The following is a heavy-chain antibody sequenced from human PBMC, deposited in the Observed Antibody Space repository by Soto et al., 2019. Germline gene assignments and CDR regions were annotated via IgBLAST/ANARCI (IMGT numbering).Heavy chain of an antibody. D-gene: IGHD2-2*01. V-gene: IGHV3-74*01. CDR3: ARDLSSCSSARCYSFYYGMDV. J-gene: IGHJ6*02. CDR2: INSDGSRT. Sequence: EVQLVESGGGLVQPGGSLRLSCTASGFNFSRFWTHWVRQVPGRGLVWVSHINSDGSRTSYADSVKGRFTISRDNAKNTLYLQMISLRAEDTAVYYCARDLSSCSSARCYSFYYGMDVWGQGTTVTVSS. CDR1: GFNFSRFW.